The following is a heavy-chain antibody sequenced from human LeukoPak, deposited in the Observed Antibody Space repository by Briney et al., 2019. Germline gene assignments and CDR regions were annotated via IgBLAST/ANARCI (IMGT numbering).Heavy chain of an antibody. J-gene: IGHJ4*02. Sequence: ASVKVSCKASGYTFTGYYMHWVRQAPGQGLEWMGRINPNSGGTNYAQKFRGRVTMTRDTSISTAYMELSRLRSDDTAVYYCARSGYSYVSIDYWGQGTLVTVSS. CDR2: INPNSGGT. V-gene: IGHV1-2*06. D-gene: IGHD5-18*01. CDR3: ARSGYSYVSIDY. CDR1: GYTFTGYY.